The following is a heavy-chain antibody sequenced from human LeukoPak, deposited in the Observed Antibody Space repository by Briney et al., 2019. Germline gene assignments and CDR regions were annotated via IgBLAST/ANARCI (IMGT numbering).Heavy chain of an antibody. D-gene: IGHD2-8*01. CDR2: IKSKTDGGTI. CDR1: GFTFSNAW. J-gene: IGHJ4*02. Sequence: GGSLRLSCAASGFTFSNAWMTWVRQAPGKGLEWVGRIKSKTDGGTIDYTAPVKGRFTISRDDSKNTLYLQMNSLKTEDTAMYYCARVQDIVLMVYAPYYFNYWGQGTLVTVSS. CDR3: ARVQDIVLMVYAPYYFNY. V-gene: IGHV3-15*01.